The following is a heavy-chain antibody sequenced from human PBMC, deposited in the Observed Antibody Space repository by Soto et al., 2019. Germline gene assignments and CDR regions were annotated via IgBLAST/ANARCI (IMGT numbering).Heavy chain of an antibody. CDR3: AMRWVSRTLGILDY. J-gene: IGHJ4*02. CDR1: GFTFSSYG. Sequence: SLRLSCAASGFTFSSYGMHWVRQAPGKGLEWVAVISYDGSNKYYADSVKGRFTISRDNSKNTLYLQMNSLRAEDTAVYYCAMRWVSRTLGILDYWGQGTLVTVSS. CDR2: ISYDGSNK. V-gene: IGHV3-30*03. D-gene: IGHD7-27*01.